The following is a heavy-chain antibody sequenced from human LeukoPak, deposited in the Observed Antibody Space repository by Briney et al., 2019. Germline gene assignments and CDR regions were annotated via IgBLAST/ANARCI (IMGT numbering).Heavy chain of an antibody. CDR1: GFTFSTYA. CDR2: ISYDGSNK. V-gene: IGHV3-30-3*01. CDR3: ASRRLWLQNGESAFDY. D-gene: IGHD5-18*01. J-gene: IGHJ4*02. Sequence: GRSLRLSCAASGFTFSTYAMHWVRQAPGKGLEWVAVISYDGSNKDYVDSVKGRFTISRDNSKDTLYLQMNSLRAEDTAVYYCASRRLWLQNGESAFDYWGQGTLVTVSS.